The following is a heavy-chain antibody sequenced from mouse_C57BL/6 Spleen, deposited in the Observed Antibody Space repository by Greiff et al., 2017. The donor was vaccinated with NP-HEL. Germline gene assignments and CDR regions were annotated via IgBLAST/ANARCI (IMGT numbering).Heavy chain of an antibody. V-gene: IGHV1-69*01. Sequence: VQLQQPGAELVMPGASVKLSCKASGYTFTSYWMHWVKQRPGQGLEWIGEIDPSDSYTNYNQKFKGKSTLTVDKSSSTAYMQLSSLTSEDSAVYYCARWAGIGNYFDYWGQGTTLTVSS. CDR1: GYTFTSYW. CDR3: ARWAGIGNYFDY. J-gene: IGHJ2*01. D-gene: IGHD2-14*01. CDR2: IDPSDSYT.